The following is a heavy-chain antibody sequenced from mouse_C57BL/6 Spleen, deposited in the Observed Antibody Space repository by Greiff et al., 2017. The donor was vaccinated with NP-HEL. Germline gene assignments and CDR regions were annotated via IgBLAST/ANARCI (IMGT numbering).Heavy chain of an antibody. CDR3: ARRQLRLLYFDY. J-gene: IGHJ2*01. CDR2: IDPSDSYT. V-gene: IGHV1-69*01. CDR1: GYTFTSYW. Sequence: VQLQQPGAELVMPGASVKLSCKASGYTFTSYWMHWVKQRPGQGLEWIGEIDPSDSYTNYNQKFKGKSTLTVDKSSSTAYMQLSSLTSEDSAVYYCARRQLRLLYFDYWGQGTTLTVSS. D-gene: IGHD3-2*02.